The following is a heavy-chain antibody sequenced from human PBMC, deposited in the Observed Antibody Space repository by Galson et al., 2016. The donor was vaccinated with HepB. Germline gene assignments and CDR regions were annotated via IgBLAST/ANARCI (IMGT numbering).Heavy chain of an antibody. CDR2: IYYSGST. D-gene: IGHD3/OR15-3a*01. J-gene: IGHJ6*02. CDR3: AIDTLGLGGVDV. V-gene: IGHV4-59*01. CDR1: GDSINNYY. Sequence: SETLSLTCTVSGDSINNYYWSWIRQAPGKGLEWIGYIYYSGSTIYNPSLKSRVTISVDTSKKQFSLKLTSLSAADTAVYYCAIDTLGLGGVDVWGQGTTVTVSS.